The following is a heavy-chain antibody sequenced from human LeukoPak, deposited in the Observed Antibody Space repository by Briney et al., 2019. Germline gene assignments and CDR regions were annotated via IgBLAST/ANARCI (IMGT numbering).Heavy chain of an antibody. D-gene: IGHD2-21*02. CDR2: ISGSGGST. CDR3: AKDSYTAGFDY. CDR1: GFTLCSYA. Sequence: GGALRISRSAPGFTLCSYAPSLVRPAPRKGVGWVSAISGSGGSTYYADSVKGRFTISRDNSKNTLYLQMNSLRAEDTAVYYCAKDSYTAGFDYWGQGTLVTVSS. V-gene: IGHV3-23*01. J-gene: IGHJ4*02.